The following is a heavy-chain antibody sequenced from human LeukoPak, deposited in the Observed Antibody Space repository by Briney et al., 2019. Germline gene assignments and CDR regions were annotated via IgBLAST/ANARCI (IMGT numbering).Heavy chain of an antibody. Sequence: GGSLRLSCAASGFTFSSYSMNWVRQAPGMGLEWVAYISASGATTHYAESVRGRFTISRDNSKNTLYLQMNSLRGEDTAVYYCAKDRYYDSSGYPNAFDIWGQGTMVTVSS. CDR1: GFTFSSYS. CDR2: ISASGATT. V-gene: IGHV3-48*01. J-gene: IGHJ3*02. CDR3: AKDRYYDSSGYPNAFDI. D-gene: IGHD3-22*01.